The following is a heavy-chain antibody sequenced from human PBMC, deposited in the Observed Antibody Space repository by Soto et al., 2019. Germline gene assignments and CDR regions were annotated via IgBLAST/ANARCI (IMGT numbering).Heavy chain of an antibody. CDR2: ISGDGSNT. Sequence: PGGSLRLSGAASGFTFSSYAMSWVRKAPGKGLEWVSAISGDGSNTYYADSVKGRFTISRDNSKNTLYLQMNSLRAEDTAVYYCAKDLHPRIVEQWLGNYYYYGMDVWGQGTTVTVSS. J-gene: IGHJ6*02. V-gene: IGHV3-23*01. D-gene: IGHD6-19*01. CDR1: GFTFSSYA. CDR3: AKDLHPRIVEQWLGNYYYYGMDV.